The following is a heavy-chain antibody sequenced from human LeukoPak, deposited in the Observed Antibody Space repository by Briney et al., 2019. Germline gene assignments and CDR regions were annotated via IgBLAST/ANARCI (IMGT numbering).Heavy chain of an antibody. CDR3: AIGGGSSGYYYYYGMDV. CDR2: IYYSGST. Sequence: SETLSLTCTVSGGSISSYYWSWIRQPPGKGLEWIGYIYYSGSTNYNPSLKSRVTISVDTSKNQFSLKLSSVTAADTAVYYCAIGGGSSGYYYYYGMDVWGQGTTVTVSS. D-gene: IGHD3-22*01. J-gene: IGHJ6*02. V-gene: IGHV4-59*01. CDR1: GGSISSYY.